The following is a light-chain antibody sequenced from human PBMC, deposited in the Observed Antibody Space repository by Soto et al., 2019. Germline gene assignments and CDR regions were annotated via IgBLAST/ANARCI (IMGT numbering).Light chain of an antibody. CDR1: SSNIGAGYD. V-gene: IGLV1-40*01. CDR2: GNS. CDR3: QSYDSSLSGWV. Sequence: SVLTQPTSVSGAPGQRVTISCTGSSSNIGAGYDVHWYQQLPGTAPKLLIYGNSNRPSGVPDRFSGSKSGTSASLAITGLQAEDEADYSCQSYDSSLSGWVFGGGTKLTVL. J-gene: IGLJ3*02.